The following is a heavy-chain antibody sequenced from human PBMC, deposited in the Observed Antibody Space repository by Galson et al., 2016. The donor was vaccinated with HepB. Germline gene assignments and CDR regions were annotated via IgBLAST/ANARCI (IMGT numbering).Heavy chain of an antibody. J-gene: IGHJ4*02. CDR3: ARRMLVGAGFDY. Sequence: SLRLSCAASGFTFSSYGMHWVRQAPGKGLEWVAVISYDGSNKYYADSVKGRFTISRDNSKNTLYLHMNSLRVDDTALYYCARRMLVGAGFDYWGQGALVTVSS. D-gene: IGHD1-26*01. V-gene: IGHV3-30*03. CDR1: GFTFSSYG. CDR2: ISYDGSNK.